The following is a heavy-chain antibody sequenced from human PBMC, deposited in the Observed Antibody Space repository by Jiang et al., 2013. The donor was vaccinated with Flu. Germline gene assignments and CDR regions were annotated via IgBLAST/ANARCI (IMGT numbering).Heavy chain of an antibody. Sequence: VQLVESGGGLVQPGGSLRLSCAASGFTFSDHYMDWVRQAPGKGLEWVGRTRNKANSYTTEYAASVKGRFTISRDDSKNSLYLQMNSLKTEDTAVYYCARVTVDTAMVTGYYYYYGMDAWGQGTTVTVSS. V-gene: IGHV3-72*01. J-gene: IGHJ6*02. CDR2: TRNKANSYTT. D-gene: IGHD5-18*01. CDR1: GFTFSDHY. CDR3: ARVTVDTAMVTGYYYYYGMDA.